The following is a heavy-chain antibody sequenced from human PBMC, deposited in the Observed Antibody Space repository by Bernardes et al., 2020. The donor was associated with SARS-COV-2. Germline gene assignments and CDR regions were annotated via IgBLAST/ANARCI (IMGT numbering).Heavy chain of an antibody. J-gene: IGHJ6*02. CDR3: ARQEIHPFGHFYGMDV. CDR2: IFYSGNT. CDR1: GGSISSSDYY. V-gene: IGHV4-39*01. D-gene: IGHD3-3*01. Sequence: SASLTLTCTVSGGSISSSDYYWAWIRQPTGKGLEWIGTIFYSGNTYYNPSLKSRLTISVDTSKNQFSLRLSSVTAADTAVYYCARQEIHPFGHFYGMDVWGQGTTVTVSS.